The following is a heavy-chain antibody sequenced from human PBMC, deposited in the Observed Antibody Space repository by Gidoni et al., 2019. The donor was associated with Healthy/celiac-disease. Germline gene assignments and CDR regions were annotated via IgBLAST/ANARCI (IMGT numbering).Heavy chain of an antibody. CDR1: GFTFSIFA. Sequence: EVQLFESGGGLVQPGGSLRLSCAASGFTFSIFAMSWVRQAPGKGVGWVSAIGGSGGSTYYADSVKGRFTISRDNSKNTLYLQMNSLRAEDTAVYYCATAPAGIAAAGYWYFDLWGRGTLVTVSS. J-gene: IGHJ2*01. D-gene: IGHD6-13*01. CDR2: IGGSGGST. V-gene: IGHV3-23*01. CDR3: ATAPAGIAAAGYWYFDL.